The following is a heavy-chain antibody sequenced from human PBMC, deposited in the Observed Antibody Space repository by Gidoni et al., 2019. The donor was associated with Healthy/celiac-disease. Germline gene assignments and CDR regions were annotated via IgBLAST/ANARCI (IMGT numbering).Heavy chain of an antibody. CDR1: GFTFSSYW. V-gene: IGHV3-7*01. J-gene: IGHJ3*02. D-gene: IGHD6-6*01. CDR3: AAWYSSSSDAFDI. CDR2: IKQDGSEK. Sequence: EVQLVESGGGLVQPGGSLRLSCAASGFTFSSYWMSWVRQAPGKGLEWVANIKQDGSEKYYVDSGKGRFTISRDNAKNSLYLQMNSLRAEDTAVYYCAAWYSSSSDAFDIWGQGTMVTVSS.